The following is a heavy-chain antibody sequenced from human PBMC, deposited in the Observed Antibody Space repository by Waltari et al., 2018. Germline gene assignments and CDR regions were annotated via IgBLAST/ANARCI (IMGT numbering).Heavy chain of an antibody. J-gene: IGHJ1*01. Sequence: EVQLLESGGGLVQPGGSLRLSCAASGFTFSSSAMRWVRQAPGKGLECVSAISGSVGSTYYAESVKGRFTIARDKSKKTLDLQMNRLRAEETAVYYCAKVAGPYYDMLTGRIQGSAEDFQHWGQGTLVTVSS. CDR1: GFTFSSSA. D-gene: IGHD3-9*01. CDR3: AKVAGPYYDMLTGRIQGSAEDFQH. V-gene: IGHV3-23*01. CDR2: ISGSVGST.